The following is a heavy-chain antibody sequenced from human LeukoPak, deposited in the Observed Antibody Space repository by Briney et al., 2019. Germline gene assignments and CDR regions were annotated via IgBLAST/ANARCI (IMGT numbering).Heavy chain of an antibody. CDR1: GFTFSSYA. Sequence: GGSLRLSCAASGFTFSSYAMGWVRQAPGKGLEWVSAISGSGGSTYYADSVKGRFTISRDNSKNTLYLQMNSLRAEDTAVYYCAKDTRKDDFWSGLVYFDYWGQGTLVTVSS. V-gene: IGHV3-23*01. J-gene: IGHJ4*02. CDR2: ISGSGGST. D-gene: IGHD3-3*01. CDR3: AKDTRKDDFWSGLVYFDY.